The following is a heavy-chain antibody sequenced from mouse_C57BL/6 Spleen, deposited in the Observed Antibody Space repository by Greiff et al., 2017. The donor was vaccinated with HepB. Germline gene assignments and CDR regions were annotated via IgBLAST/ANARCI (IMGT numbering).Heavy chain of an antibody. CDR2: IYPRSGNT. D-gene: IGHD4-1*01. CDR3: ARNWDPYYFDY. CDR1: GYTFTSYG. J-gene: IGHJ2*01. Sequence: LQESGAELARPGASVKLSCKASGYTFTSYGISWVKQRTGQGLEWIGEIYPRSGNTYYNEKFKGKATLTADKSSSTAYMELRSLTSEDSAVYFCARNWDPYYFDYGGQGTTLTVSS. V-gene: IGHV1-81*01.